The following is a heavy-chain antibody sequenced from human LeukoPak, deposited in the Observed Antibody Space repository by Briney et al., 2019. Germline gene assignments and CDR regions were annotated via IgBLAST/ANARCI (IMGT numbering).Heavy chain of an antibody. D-gene: IGHD3-22*01. Sequence: ASVKVSCKASGGTFSSYTISWVRQAPGQGLEWMGRIIPILGIANYAQKFQGRVTITADKSTSTAYMELSSLRPEDTAVYYCASLLTYYYDSSGYSVWGQGTLVTVSS. CDR3: ASLLTYYYDSSGYSV. V-gene: IGHV1-69*02. CDR1: GGTFSSYT. J-gene: IGHJ4*02. CDR2: IIPILGIA.